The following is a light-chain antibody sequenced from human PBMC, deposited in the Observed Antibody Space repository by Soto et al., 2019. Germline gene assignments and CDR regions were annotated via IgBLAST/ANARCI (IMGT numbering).Light chain of an antibody. J-gene: IGLJ3*02. V-gene: IGLV2-14*01. CDR1: STDVGGYNY. CDR2: EVS. Sequence: QSVLTQPASVSGSPGQSIAISCTGTSTDVGGYNYVSWYQQHPGKAPKLMIYEVSNRPSGVSNRFSGAKSGNTASLTISGLQAEDEAYYYCSSYTSDSPLVFGGGTKVTVL. CDR3: SSYTSDSPLV.